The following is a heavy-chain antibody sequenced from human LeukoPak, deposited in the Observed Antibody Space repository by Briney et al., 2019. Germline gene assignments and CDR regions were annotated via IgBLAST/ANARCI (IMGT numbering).Heavy chain of an antibody. J-gene: IGHJ4*02. V-gene: IGHV3-7*04. CDR2: IKDDGSET. CDR3: ARARIDY. Sequence: GGSLRLSCVVSGFTFSSYWMTWVRQAPGKGLEWVANIKDDGSETYSVDSFKGRFTISRDNAKNSLYLQVSSLRAEDTARYYCARARIDYWGQGTLVTVSS. CDR1: GFTFSSYW.